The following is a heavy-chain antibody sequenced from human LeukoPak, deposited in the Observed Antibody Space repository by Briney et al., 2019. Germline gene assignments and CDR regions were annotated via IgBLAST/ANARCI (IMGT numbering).Heavy chain of an antibody. CDR1: GFTFSDYY. J-gene: IGHJ6*04. CDR3: ARAGGAGSGNFVDYYYYYGMDV. D-gene: IGHD3-10*01. CDR2: ISSSSSYT. Sequence: GGSLRFSCAASGFTFSDYYMSWIRQAPGKGLEWVSYISSSSSYTNYADSVKGRFTISRDNAKNSLYLQMNSLRAEDTAVYYCARAGGAGSGNFVDYYYYYGMDVWGKGTTVTVSS. V-gene: IGHV3-11*06.